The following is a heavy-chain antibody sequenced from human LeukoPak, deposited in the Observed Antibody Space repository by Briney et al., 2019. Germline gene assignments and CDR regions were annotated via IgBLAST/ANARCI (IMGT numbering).Heavy chain of an antibody. CDR2: ISGSGGST. D-gene: IGHD3-10*01. Sequence: GGSLRLSCAASGFTFSSYAMSWVRQAPGKGLEWVSAISGSGGSTYYADSVKGRFTISRDNSKNTLYLQMNSLRAEDTAVYYCAKATSYGSGSYQVDYWGQGTLVTVSS. CDR1: GFTFSSYA. CDR3: AKATSYGSGSYQVDY. V-gene: IGHV3-23*01. J-gene: IGHJ4*02.